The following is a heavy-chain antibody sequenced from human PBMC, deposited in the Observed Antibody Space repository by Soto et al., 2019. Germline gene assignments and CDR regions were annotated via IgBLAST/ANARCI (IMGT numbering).Heavy chain of an antibody. D-gene: IGHD2-2*02. CDR3: ARDCSSTSCSTYYYGMDV. CDR2: IIPIFGTA. CDR1: GGTFSSYA. Sequence: SVKVSCKASGGTFSSYAISWVRQAPGQGLEWMGGIIPIFGTANYAQKFQGRVTITADESTSTAYMELSSLRSEDTAVYYCARDCSSTSCSTYYYGMDVWGQGTTVTVSS. V-gene: IGHV1-69*13. J-gene: IGHJ6*02.